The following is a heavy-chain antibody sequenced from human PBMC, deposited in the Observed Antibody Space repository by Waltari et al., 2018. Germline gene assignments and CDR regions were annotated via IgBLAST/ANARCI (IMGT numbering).Heavy chain of an antibody. CDR3: ALVRVVNAFDI. CDR1: GVSMRSGEYY. D-gene: IGHD3-3*01. V-gene: IGHV4-61*09. CDR2: VYASGRA. J-gene: IGHJ3*02. Sequence: QVQLQESGPGLVKPLQTLSLTCTVSGVSMRSGEYYWSWIRQPAGKGLEWTGYVYASGRATYNPSLKSRVSMSIDTFKNQFSLNLKSVTAADTAVYYCALVRVVNAFDIWGQGTMVTVSS.